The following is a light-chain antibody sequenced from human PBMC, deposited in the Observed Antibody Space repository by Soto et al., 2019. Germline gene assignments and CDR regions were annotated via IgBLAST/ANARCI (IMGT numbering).Light chain of an antibody. J-gene: IGLJ1*01. V-gene: IGLV1-40*01. Sequence: QSVLTQPPSVSGAPGQRVTISCTGSSSNIGAGYDVHWYQQLPGTAPKLLIYGNSNRPSGVPDRFSGSKSGTSASLAITGLQAEYEAVYYCQSYASSLCGSDVFGTGPKVTDL. CDR3: QSYASSLCGSDV. CDR1: SSNIGAGYD. CDR2: GNS.